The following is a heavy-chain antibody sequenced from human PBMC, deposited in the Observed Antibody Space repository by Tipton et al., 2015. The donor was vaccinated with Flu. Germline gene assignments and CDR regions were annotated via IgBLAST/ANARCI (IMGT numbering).Heavy chain of an antibody. J-gene: IGHJ4*02. Sequence: TLSLTCSVSGDSIASDYYWGWIRQPPGKGLEWIGNIHRTGSTYFNPPLRSRLIISVDTSKNQFSLRLTSVTAADTAVYYCARLTYYYGSGTSDCWGQGTLLTVSS. CDR3: ARLTYYYGSGTSDC. V-gene: IGHV4-38-2*01. D-gene: IGHD3-10*01. CDR1: GDSIASDYY. CDR2: IHRTGST.